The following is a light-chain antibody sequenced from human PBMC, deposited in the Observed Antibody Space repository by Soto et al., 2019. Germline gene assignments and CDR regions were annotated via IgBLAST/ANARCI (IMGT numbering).Light chain of an antibody. CDR1: SSDVGSYNL. CDR2: EGS. V-gene: IGLV2-23*03. Sequence: QSALTQPASVSRSPGQSITISCTGTSSDVGSYNLVSWYQQHPGKAPKLMIYEGSKRPSGVSNRFSGSKSGNTASLTISGLQAEDEADYYCCSYAGSSTFFGTGTKLTV. CDR3: CSYAGSSTF. J-gene: IGLJ1*01.